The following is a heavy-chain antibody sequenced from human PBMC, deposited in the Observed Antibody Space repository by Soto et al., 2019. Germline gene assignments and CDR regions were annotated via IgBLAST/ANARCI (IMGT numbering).Heavy chain of an antibody. J-gene: IGHJ3*02. CDR3: VRCGSGSYYKRAFDI. CDR1: WFSLHTNGKS. CDR2: IDWDDDK. Sequence: SGPTPGDPPQTLTLACLFSWFSLHTNGKSVSWKPQPPGKALEWLARIDWDDDKRYSTSLETRLTISKDTSKNQVVLTMTNMDPVDTATYYCVRCGSGSYYKRAFDIWGQGTVVTV. V-gene: IGHV2-70*04. D-gene: IGHD3-10*01.